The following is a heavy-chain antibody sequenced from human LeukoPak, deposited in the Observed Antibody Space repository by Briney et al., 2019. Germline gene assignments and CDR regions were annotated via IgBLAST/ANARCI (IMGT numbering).Heavy chain of an antibody. CDR1: GFTFSSYA. CDR2: ISGSGGST. V-gene: IGHV3-23*01. J-gene: IGHJ4*02. CDR3: AKSGSGSFLYYFDY. D-gene: IGHD3-10*01. Sequence: GGSLRLSCAASGFTFSSYAMSWVRQAPGKGLEWVSAISGSGGSTYYADPVKGRFTISRDNSKNTLYLQMNSLRAEDTAVYYCAKSGSGSFLYYFDYWGQGTLVTVSS.